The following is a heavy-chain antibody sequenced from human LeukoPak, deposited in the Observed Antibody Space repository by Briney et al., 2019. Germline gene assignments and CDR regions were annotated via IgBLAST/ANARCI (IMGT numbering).Heavy chain of an antibody. J-gene: IGHJ4*02. CDR3: ASGPPFLKYFEY. CDR2: SDSDGSP. CDR1: GFTFSSYA. Sequence: GGSLRLSCAASGFTFSSYAITWVREAPGKGLEWVSTSDSDGSPYYADSVKGRFTISRDDSNNALYLQMHSLRAEDTALYYCASGPPFLKYFEYWGQGTLVTVSS. D-gene: IGHD3-3*01. V-gene: IGHV3-23*01.